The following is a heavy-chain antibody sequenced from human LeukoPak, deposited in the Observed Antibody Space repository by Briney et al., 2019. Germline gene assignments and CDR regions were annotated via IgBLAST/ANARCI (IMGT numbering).Heavy chain of an antibody. CDR2: IYTSGST. Sequence: PSETLSLTCTVSGGSISGYYWSWLRQPAGKGLEWIGRIYTSGSTNYNPSLKSRLAISLDKSRNQFSLKLSSATAADTAVYYCARERPTVTTEVDSWGQGILVTVSS. D-gene: IGHD4-17*01. CDR3: ARERPTVTTEVDS. CDR1: GGSISGYY. J-gene: IGHJ4*02. V-gene: IGHV4-4*07.